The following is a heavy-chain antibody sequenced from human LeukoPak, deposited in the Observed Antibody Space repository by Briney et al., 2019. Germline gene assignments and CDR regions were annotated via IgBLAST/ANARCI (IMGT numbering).Heavy chain of an antibody. J-gene: IGHJ6*03. V-gene: IGHV3-43*01. Sequence: GGSLRLSCAASGFTFDYYTMHWVRQAPGKGLEWVSFISWNGGSTYYADSVKGRFTISRDNAKNSLYLQMNSLRAEDTALYYCAREGTPYYYYMDVWGKGTTVTVSS. D-gene: IGHD1-1*01. CDR2: ISWNGGST. CDR3: AREGTPYYYYMDV. CDR1: GFTFDYYT.